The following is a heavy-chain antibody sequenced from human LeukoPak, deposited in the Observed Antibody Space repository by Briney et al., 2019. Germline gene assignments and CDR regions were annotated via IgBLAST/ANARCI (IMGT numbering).Heavy chain of an antibody. CDR1: GGTFSSYA. Sequence: GASVKVSCKASGGTFSSYAISWVRQAPGQGLEWMGGIIPIFGTANYAQKFQGRVTMTTDTSTSTAYMELRSLRSDDTAVYYCARVGPYDSGSYYNINPYYYCMDVWGKGTTVTVSS. J-gene: IGHJ6*03. D-gene: IGHD3-10*01. CDR2: IIPIFGTA. V-gene: IGHV1-69*05. CDR3: ARVGPYDSGSYYNINPYYYCMDV.